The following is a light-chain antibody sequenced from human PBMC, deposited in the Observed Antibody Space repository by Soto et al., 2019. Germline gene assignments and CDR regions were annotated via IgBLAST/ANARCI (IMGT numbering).Light chain of an antibody. CDR3: QSYDSSLSAVV. V-gene: IGLV1-40*01. CDR2: GNS. Sequence: QPVLTQPPSVSGAPGQRVTISCTGSSSNIGAGYEVHWYQQVPGTAPKLLIYGNSNRPSGVPDRFSGSKSGTSASLAITGLQAEDEADYYCQSYDSSLSAVVFGGGTNLTVL. J-gene: IGLJ2*01. CDR1: SSNIGAGYE.